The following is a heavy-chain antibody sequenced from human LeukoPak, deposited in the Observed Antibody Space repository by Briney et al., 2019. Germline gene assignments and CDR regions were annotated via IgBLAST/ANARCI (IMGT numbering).Heavy chain of an antibody. J-gene: IGHJ4*02. CDR3: AKDPLRYFDWFPSFDY. V-gene: IGHV3-33*06. CDR1: GFTFSSYG. CDR2: IWYDGGNK. D-gene: IGHD3-9*01. Sequence: PGRSLRLSCAASGFTFSSYGMHWVRQAPGKGLEWVAVIWYDGGNKYYADSVKGRFTISRDNSKNTLYLQMNSLRAEDTAVYYCAKDPLRYFDWFPSFDYWGQGTLVTVSS.